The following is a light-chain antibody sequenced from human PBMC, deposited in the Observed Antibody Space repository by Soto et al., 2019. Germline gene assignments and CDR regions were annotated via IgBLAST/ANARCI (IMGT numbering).Light chain of an antibody. Sequence: QSVLTQPASVSGSPGQSITISCTGTSSDVGSYNLVSWYQQHPGKAPKLMIYEGSKRPSGVSNRFSGSKSGNTASLTISGLKAEDEADYYCCSYAGSSTFKVFGGGTKVTVL. CDR2: EGS. CDR3: CSYAGSSTFKV. CDR1: SSDVGSYNL. J-gene: IGLJ3*02. V-gene: IGLV2-23*03.